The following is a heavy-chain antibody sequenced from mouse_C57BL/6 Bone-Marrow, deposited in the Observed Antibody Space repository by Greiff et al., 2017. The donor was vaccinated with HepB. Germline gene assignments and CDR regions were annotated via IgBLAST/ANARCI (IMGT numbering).Heavy chain of an antibody. CDR3: ARNPPLIYYYGSSYGPYYYAMDY. CDR1: GYTFTSYG. V-gene: IGHV1-81*01. D-gene: IGHD1-1*01. CDR2: IYPRSGNT. Sequence: LEESGAELARPGASVKLSCKASGYTFTSYGISWVKQRTGQGLEWIGEIYPRSGNTYYNEKFKGKATLTADKSSSTAYMELRSLTSEDSAVYFCARNPPLIYYYGSSYGPYYYAMDYWGQGTSVTVSS. J-gene: IGHJ4*01.